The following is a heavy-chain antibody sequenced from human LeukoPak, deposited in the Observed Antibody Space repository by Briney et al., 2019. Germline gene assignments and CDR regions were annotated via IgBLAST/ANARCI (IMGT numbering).Heavy chain of an antibody. CDR3: ARAATNCSGRSCYPTLDY. CDR1: GGSFSGYY. J-gene: IGHJ4*02. V-gene: IGHV4-34*01. CDR2: INHSGST. Sequence: SETLSLTCAVYGGSFSGYYWSWIRQAPGKGLEWIGEINHSGSTNYNPSLKSRVTISVDTSKNQFSLKLSSVTAADTAVYYCARAATNCSGRSCYPTLDYWGQGTLVTVSS. D-gene: IGHD2-15*01.